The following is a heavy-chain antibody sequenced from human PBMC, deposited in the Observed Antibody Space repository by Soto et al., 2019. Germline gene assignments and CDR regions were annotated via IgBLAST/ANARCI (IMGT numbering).Heavy chain of an antibody. D-gene: IGHD6-13*01. CDR3: AKGGIRWYGFEH. J-gene: IGHJ4*02. CDR1: GFTFSTYW. CDR2: LNGDASTA. V-gene: IGHV3-74*01. Sequence: GGSLRLSCSASGFTFSTYWMEWVRQAPGKGLLWVSSLNGDASTANYADSVKGRFTISRDNSKNTLYLQMNSLRAEDTAVYYCAKGGIRWYGFEHWGQGSLVTVSS.